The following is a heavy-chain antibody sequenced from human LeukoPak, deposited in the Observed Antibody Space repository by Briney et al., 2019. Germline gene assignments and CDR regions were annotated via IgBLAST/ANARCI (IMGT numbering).Heavy chain of an antibody. CDR1: GGTFSSYA. V-gene: IGHV1-69*05. CDR2: IIPIFGTA. J-gene: IGHJ4*02. CDR3: ARDPGSGWTDY. D-gene: IGHD6-19*01. Sequence: SVKVSCKASGGTFSSYAISWVRQAPGQGLEWMGGIIPIFGTANYAQKLQGRVTMTTDTSTSTAYMELRSLRSDDTAVYYCARDPGSGWTDYWGQGTLVTVSS.